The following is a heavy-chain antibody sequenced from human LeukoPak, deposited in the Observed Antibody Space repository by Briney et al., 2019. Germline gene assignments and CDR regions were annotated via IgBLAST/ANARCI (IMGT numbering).Heavy chain of an antibody. CDR3: ARGSPFTVSLYGMDV. Sequence: PSETLSLTCTVSGGSISSGGYYWSWIRQHPGKGLEWIGYIYYSGSTYYNPSLKSRVTISVDTSKNQFSLKLSSVTAADTAVYYCARGSPFTVSLYGMDVWGQGTTVTVSS. CDR2: IYYSGST. D-gene: IGHD4-17*01. V-gene: IGHV4-31*03. CDR1: GGSISSGGYY. J-gene: IGHJ6*02.